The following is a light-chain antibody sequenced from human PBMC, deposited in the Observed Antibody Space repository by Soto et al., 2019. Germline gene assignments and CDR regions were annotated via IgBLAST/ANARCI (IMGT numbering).Light chain of an antibody. CDR3: QQYASY. Sequence: DIQMTQSPSTLSASVGDRVTITCRASQSISIWMAWYQQKPGKAPKLLIYDASSLESGVPSRFSGSGSGTEFTLTISSLQPDDFAAYYCQQYASYFGQGTKLDIK. J-gene: IGKJ2*01. CDR1: QSISIW. CDR2: DAS. V-gene: IGKV1-5*01.